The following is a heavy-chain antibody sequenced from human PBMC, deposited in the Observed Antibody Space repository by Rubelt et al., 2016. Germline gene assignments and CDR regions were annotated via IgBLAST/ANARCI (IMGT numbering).Heavy chain of an antibody. CDR1: GFTFSNAW. D-gene: IGHD1-26*01. Sequence: EVQLVESGGGLVQPGGSLRLSCAASGFTFSNAWMNWVRQAPGKGLEWVGRIKSKTDGGTTDYAAPVKGRFTISRDDSKKTRDLQRNSLKTEDTAVYYCTTRGSYYIPYGMDVWGQGTTVTVSS. CDR2: IKSKTDGGTT. CDR3: TTRGSYYIPYGMDV. V-gene: IGHV3-15*07. J-gene: IGHJ6*02.